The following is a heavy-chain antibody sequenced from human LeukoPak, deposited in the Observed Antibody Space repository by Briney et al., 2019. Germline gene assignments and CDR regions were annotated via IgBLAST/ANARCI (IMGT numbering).Heavy chain of an antibody. CDR2: IYPGDSDT. Sequence: GESLKISCQGSGYSFNRYWIGWVRQIPGKGLEWMGIIYPGDSDTRYSPSFQGLVTISANKSINTAYLQWGSLKASDTAMYFCARLQTHPGLFDYWGQGTLVTVSS. V-gene: IGHV5-51*01. CDR3: ARLQTHPGLFDY. D-gene: IGHD4-23*01. CDR1: GYSFNRYW. J-gene: IGHJ4*02.